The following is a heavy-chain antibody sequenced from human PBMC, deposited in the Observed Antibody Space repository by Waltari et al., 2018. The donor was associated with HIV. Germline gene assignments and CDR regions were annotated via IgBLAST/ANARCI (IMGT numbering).Heavy chain of an antibody. CDR1: GFTFSSYE. CDR3: AIAFMIRGTGAFDI. Sequence: EVQVVESGGGLVQPGGSLRLSCAASGFTFSSYEMNWVRQAPGKGLEWVSYISSSGSTIYFADSVKGRFTMYRDNAKNSLYLRMNSLRAEDTAVYYWAIAFMIRGTGAFDIWGQGTMVTVSS. V-gene: IGHV3-48*03. J-gene: IGHJ3*02. CDR2: ISSSGSTI. D-gene: IGHD3-10*01.